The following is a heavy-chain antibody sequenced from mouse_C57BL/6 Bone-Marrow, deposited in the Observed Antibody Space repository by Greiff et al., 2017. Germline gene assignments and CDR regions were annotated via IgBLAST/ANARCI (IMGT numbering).Heavy chain of an antibody. CDR1: GYTFTDYY. CDR3: ATVYYGSSYDYYAMDY. CDR2: INPNNGGT. D-gene: IGHD1-1*01. Sequence: EVQLQQSGPELVKPGASVKISCKASGYTFTDYYMNWVKQSHGQSLEWIGDINPNNGGTSYNQKFKGKATLTVDKSSSTAYMELRSLTSEDSAVYYCATVYYGSSYDYYAMDYWGQGTSVTVSA. V-gene: IGHV1-26*01. J-gene: IGHJ4*01.